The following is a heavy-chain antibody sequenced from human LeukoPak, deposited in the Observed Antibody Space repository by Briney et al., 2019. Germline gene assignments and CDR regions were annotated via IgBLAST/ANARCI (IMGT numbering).Heavy chain of an antibody. Sequence: GGSLRLSCAASGFTLSSYGMSWVRQAPGKGLEWVSYIRSSSSTMYYADSVKGRFTISRDNAKSSLYLQMISLRDEDTAVYYWARARGYNHGPQDYYFDYWGQGTLVTVSS. D-gene: IGHD5-18*01. CDR3: ARARGYNHGPQDYYFDY. CDR2: IRSSSSTM. V-gene: IGHV3-48*02. J-gene: IGHJ4*02. CDR1: GFTLSSYG.